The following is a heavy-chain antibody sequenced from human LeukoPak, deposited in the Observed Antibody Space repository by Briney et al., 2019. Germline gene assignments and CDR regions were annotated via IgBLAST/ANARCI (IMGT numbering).Heavy chain of an antibody. D-gene: IGHD2-2*01. J-gene: IGHJ5*02. CDR2: ISGSGGST. CDR3: AKDVRDIVVVPAAYP. Sequence: GGSLRLSCVVSGFPFSSYAMSWVRQAPGKGLEWVSAISGSGGSTYYADSVKGRFTISRDNSKNTLYLQMNSLRAEDTAVYYCAKDVRDIVVVPAAYPWGQGTLVTVSS. V-gene: IGHV3-23*01. CDR1: GFPFSSYA.